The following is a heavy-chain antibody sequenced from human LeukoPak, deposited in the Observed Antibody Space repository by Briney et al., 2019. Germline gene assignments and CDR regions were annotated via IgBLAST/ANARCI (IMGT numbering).Heavy chain of an antibody. V-gene: IGHV3-48*04. CDR1: GFTFSSYS. CDR3: ARVAGYYYDSSGYPTYYYYYMDV. D-gene: IGHD3-22*01. J-gene: IGHJ6*03. Sequence: PGGSLRLSCAASGFTFSSYSMNWVRQAPGKGLEWVSYISSSGSTIYYADSVKGRFTISRDNAKNSLYLQMNSLRAEDTAVYYCARVAGYYYDSSGYPTYYYYYMDVWGKGTTVTVSS. CDR2: ISSSGSTI.